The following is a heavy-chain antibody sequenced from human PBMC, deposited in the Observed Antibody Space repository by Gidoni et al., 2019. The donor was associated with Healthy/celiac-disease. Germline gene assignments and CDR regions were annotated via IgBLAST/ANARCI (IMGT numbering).Heavy chain of an antibody. CDR3: ARADSGGYGDYGHYYGMDV. V-gene: IGHV3-13*04. Sequence: EVQLVESGGGLVQPGGSLRLSCAASGFTFSSYDMPWVRQATGNGLEWVSAIGAAGDTYYPGSVKGRFTISRENAKNSLYLQMNSLRAGDTAVYSCARADSGGYGDYGHYYGMDVWGQGTTVTVSS. D-gene: IGHD4-17*01. J-gene: IGHJ6*02. CDR2: IGAAGDT. CDR1: GFTFSSYD.